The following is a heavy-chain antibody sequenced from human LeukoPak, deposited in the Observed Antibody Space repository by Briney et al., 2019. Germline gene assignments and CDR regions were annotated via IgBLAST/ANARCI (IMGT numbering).Heavy chain of an antibody. V-gene: IGHV4-4*07. CDR3: ARFGSSGYSFEY. CDR1: GGSISSYY. D-gene: IGHD3-22*01. Sequence: SETLSLTCTVSGGSISSYYWSWLRQPAGKGLECIGRIYTSGSTNYNPSLKSRVTMSVDTSKNQFSLKLSSVTAADTAVYYCARFGSSGYSFEYWGQGTLVTVSS. CDR2: IYTSGST. J-gene: IGHJ4*02.